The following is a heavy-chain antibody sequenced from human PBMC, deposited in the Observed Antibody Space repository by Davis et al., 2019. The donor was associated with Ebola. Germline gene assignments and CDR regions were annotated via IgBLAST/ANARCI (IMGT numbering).Heavy chain of an antibody. CDR1: GGTFNSYT. CDR3: TAAEGDYEVDY. CDR2: IIPILGIA. Sequence: SVKVSCKASGGTFNSYTISWVRQAPGQGLEWMGRIIPILGIANYAQKFQGRVTITADKSTSTAYMELSSLRSEDTAVYYCTAAEGDYEVDYWGQGTLVTVSS. V-gene: IGHV1-69*02. J-gene: IGHJ4*02. D-gene: IGHD4-17*01.